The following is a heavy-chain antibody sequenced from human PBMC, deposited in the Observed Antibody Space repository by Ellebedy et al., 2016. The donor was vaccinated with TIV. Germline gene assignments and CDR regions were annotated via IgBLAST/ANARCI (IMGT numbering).Heavy chain of an antibody. CDR1: GFTFSPYA. Sequence: PGGSLKLSCAASGFTFSPYAMAWVRQAPGTGLEWVSGIVGSGAQKYADSVKGRFTISRDNSKRTVDLQMNSLRAEDTAVYFCAKDRTPGDGYWVFDNWGQGTLVSVSS. D-gene: IGHD5-18*01. CDR3: AKDRTPGDGYWVFDN. J-gene: IGHJ4*02. CDR2: IVGSGA. V-gene: IGHV3-23*01.